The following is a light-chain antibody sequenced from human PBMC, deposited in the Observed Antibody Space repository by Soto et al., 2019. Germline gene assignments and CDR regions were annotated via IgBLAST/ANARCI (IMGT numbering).Light chain of an antibody. CDR3: QQYNSCPLT. V-gene: IGKV1-5*01. CDR2: DAS. J-gene: IGKJ4*01. Sequence: DIQMTQSPSTLSASVLDRVTITCLASQSISFWLAWYQQKPGSAPNLLIYDASTLGGGVPSRFSGSGSGTEFTLTISNLQPDDFASYYCQQYNSCPLTFGGGTKV. CDR1: QSISFW.